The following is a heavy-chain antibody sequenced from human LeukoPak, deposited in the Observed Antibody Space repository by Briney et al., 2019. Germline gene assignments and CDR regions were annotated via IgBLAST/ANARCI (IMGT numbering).Heavy chain of an antibody. CDR1: GFTFSSYG. J-gene: IGHJ4*02. Sequence: GGSLRLSCAASGFTFSSYGMSWVRQAPGKGLEWVSGISGSGGSTYYADSVKGRFTISRDNSKNTLYLQMNSLRAEDTAVYYCAKDRRPLLLWFGANLHFDYWGQGTLVTVSS. D-gene: IGHD3-10*01. CDR3: AKDRRPLLLWFGANLHFDY. V-gene: IGHV3-23*01. CDR2: ISGSGGST.